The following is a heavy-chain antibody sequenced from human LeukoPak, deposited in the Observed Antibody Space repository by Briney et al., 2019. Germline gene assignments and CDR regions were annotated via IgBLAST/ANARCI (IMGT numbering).Heavy chain of an antibody. CDR3: ARAVVSAYNWFDP. CDR1: GGSISSGGYY. CDR2: IYYSGST. Sequence: SETLSLTCTVSGGSISSGGYYWSWIRQHPGKGLEWIGYIYYSGSTYYNPSLKSRVTIPVDTSKNQFSLKLSSVTAADTAVYYCARAVVSAYNWFDPWGQGTLVTVSS. J-gene: IGHJ5*02. V-gene: IGHV4-31*03.